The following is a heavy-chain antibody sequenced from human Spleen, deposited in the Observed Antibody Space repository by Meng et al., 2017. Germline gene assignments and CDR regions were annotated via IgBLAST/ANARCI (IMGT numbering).Heavy chain of an antibody. V-gene: IGHV3-53*01. CDR1: GFTVSSNY. Sequence: GESLKISCAASGFTVSSNYMSWVRQAPGKGLEWVSSISYSGDNTYYADSVKGRFTISRDNSKNTLYLQMNSLRAEDTAVYYCARLTGYYYYDGMDVWGQGTMVTVSS. J-gene: IGHJ6*02. CDR3: ARLTGYYYYDGMDV. D-gene: IGHD4/OR15-4a*01. CDR2: ISYSGDNT.